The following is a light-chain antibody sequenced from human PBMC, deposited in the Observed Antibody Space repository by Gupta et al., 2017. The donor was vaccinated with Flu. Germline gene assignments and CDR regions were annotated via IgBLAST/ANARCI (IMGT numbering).Light chain of an antibody. J-gene: IGLJ3*02. CDR2: EDN. V-gene: IGLV3-10*01. CDR3: YSTDSSGNHRV. CDR1: ALPKKY. Sequence: SYELTQPPSVSVPPGQTARITCSGDALPKKYAHWYQQKSGQAPVLVIYEDNKRPSGIPERFSGSSSGKMAALTISGAQVEDEADYDCYSTDSSGNHRVFGGGTKLTVL.